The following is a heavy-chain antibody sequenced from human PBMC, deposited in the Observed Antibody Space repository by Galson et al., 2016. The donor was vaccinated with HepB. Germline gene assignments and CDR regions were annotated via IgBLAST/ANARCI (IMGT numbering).Heavy chain of an antibody. V-gene: IGHV3-23*01. CDR1: GFTFSSYV. CDR2: ISGSGSTT. J-gene: IGHJ4*02. CDR3: AKGGSVWSAISPYFDY. Sequence: SLRLSCAASGFTFSSYVMTWVRQAPGKGLEWVSGISGSGSTTYYADSVKGRFTISRGSSEERRFLQMDSLGVDDTGVYYCAKGGSVWSAISPYFDYWGRGTLVTVSS. D-gene: IGHD6-19*01.